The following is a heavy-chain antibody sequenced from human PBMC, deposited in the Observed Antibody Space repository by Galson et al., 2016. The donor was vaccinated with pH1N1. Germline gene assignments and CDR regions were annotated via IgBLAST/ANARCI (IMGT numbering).Heavy chain of an antibody. CDR1: GFSFSSYW. CDR3: VRAIGAHSAY. D-gene: IGHD4/OR15-4a*01. CDR2: IKQDGTEK. V-gene: IGHV3-7*04. J-gene: IGHJ4*02. Sequence: SLRLSCAASGFSFSSYWMSWVRQAPGKGLEWVANIKQDGTEKYYVASVKGRFTISRDNAKNSLYLQMNSLRVEDTAVYYCVRAIGAHSAYWCQGTLVTVSS.